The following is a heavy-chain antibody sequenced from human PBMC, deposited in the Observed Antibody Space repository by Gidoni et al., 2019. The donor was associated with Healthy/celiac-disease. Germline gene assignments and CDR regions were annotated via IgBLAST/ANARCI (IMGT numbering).Heavy chain of an antibody. V-gene: IGHV4-34*01. Sequence: QVQLQQWGAGLLKPSETLSLTCAVYGGSFRGYYWSWIRQPPGKGLEWIGEINHSGSTNYNPSLKSRVTISVDTSKNQFSLKLSSVTAADTAVYYCARGPQFPRYCSSTSCYFRTGFDYWGQGTLVTVSS. D-gene: IGHD2-2*01. CDR1: GGSFRGYY. CDR2: INHSGST. J-gene: IGHJ4*02. CDR3: ARGPQFPRYCSSTSCYFRTGFDY.